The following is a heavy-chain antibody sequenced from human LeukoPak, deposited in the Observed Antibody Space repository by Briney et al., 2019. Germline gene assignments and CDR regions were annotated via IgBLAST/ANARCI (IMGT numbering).Heavy chain of an antibody. CDR1: GGSISSSSYY. CDR3: ASARPGTTTGAFDI. V-gene: IGHV4-39*01. Sequence: PSETPSLTYTVSGGSISSSSYYWGWIRQPPGKGLEWIGSIYYSGSTYYNPSLKSRVTISVDTSKNQFSLKLSFVTAADTAVYYCASARPGTTTGAFDIWGQGTMVTVSS. J-gene: IGHJ3*02. CDR2: IYYSGST. D-gene: IGHD1-1*01.